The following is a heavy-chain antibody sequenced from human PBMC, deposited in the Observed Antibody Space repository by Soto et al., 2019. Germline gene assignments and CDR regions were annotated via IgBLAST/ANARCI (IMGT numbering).Heavy chain of an antibody. D-gene: IGHD6-13*01. CDR1: GFTFSSYA. CDR3: AKDGSSGGDAFYV. J-gene: IGHJ3*01. CDR2: ISGSGGST. Sequence: GGSLRLSCAASGFTFSSYAMSWVRQAPGKGLGWVSAISGSGGSTYYADSVKGRFTISRDNSKNTLYLQMNSLRAEDTAVYYCAKDGSSGGDAFYVWAQGTMVTVSS. V-gene: IGHV3-23*01.